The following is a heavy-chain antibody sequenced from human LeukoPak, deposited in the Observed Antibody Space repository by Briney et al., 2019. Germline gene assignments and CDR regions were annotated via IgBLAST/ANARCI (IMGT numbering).Heavy chain of an antibody. CDR2: ISWNSGSI. Sequence: PGRSLRLYCAASGFSFDDYAMHWVRQAPGKGLEWVSGISWNSGSIGYADSVKGRFTISRDNAKNSLYLQMNSLRAEDTAVYYCASLASLRRFGMDVWGQGTTVTVSS. V-gene: IGHV3-9*01. J-gene: IGHJ6*02. CDR3: ASLASLRRFGMDV. CDR1: GFSFDDYA.